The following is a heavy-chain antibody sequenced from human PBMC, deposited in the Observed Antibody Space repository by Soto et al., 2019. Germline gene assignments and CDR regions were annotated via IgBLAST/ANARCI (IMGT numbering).Heavy chain of an antibody. V-gene: IGHV3-48*02. J-gene: IGHJ4*02. Sequence: EVQLVESGGDLVQRGGSLRLSCVASGFTFSVYSMNWVRQAPGKGLEWFSYITSDTKTIKYADSVKGRFTISRDNAKNSVYLQMKSLRDDDTVVYYCARSVEGHFDYWGQGTVVTVSS. CDR2: ITSDTKTI. CDR3: ARSVEGHFDY. CDR1: GFTFSVYS.